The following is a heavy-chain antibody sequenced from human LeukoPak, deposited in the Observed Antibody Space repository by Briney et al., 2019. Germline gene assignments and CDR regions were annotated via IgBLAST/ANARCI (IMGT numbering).Heavy chain of an antibody. V-gene: IGHV1-69*04. D-gene: IGHD2-15*01. CDR1: GGTFSSYA. J-gene: IGHJ6*02. Sequence: SLKVSCKASGGTFSSYAISWVRQAPGQGLEWMGRIIPILGIANYAQKFQGRVTITADKSTSTAYMELSSLRSEDTAVYYCARDEDPYGMDVWGQGTTVTVSS. CDR2: IIPILGIA. CDR3: ARDEDPYGMDV.